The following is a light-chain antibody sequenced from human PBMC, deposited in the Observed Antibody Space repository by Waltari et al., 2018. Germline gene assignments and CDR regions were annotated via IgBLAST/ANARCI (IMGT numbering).Light chain of an antibody. V-gene: IGLV1-44*01. CDR3: AAWDDILSVWV. CDR1: PSTIGENT. CDR2: SDN. J-gene: IGLJ3*02. Sequence: SVLTQPPSASGTPGQRVTLSCSGTPSTIGENTVTWYQQFPGTAPKLLVYSDNQRPSGVPDRFSGSKSGTSASLAISGLHSEDEAHYFCAAWDDILSVWVFGGGTELTVL.